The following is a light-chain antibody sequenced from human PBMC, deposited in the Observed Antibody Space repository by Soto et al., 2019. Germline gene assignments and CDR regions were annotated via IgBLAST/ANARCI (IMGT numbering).Light chain of an antibody. V-gene: IGKV3-15*01. CDR2: GVS. CDR1: QSVSAS. J-gene: IGKJ1*01. Sequence: EIVMTQSPATLSVSPGERATLSCRASQSVSASLAWYQQKPGQAPRLLIYGVSTRAPGLPGRFSGSGSGTEFTLTISSLQPEDFASYFCQQSHSAPWTFGQGTKV. CDR3: QQSHSAPWT.